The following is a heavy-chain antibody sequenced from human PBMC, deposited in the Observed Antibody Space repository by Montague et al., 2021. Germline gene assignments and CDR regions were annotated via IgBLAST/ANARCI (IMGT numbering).Heavy chain of an antibody. D-gene: IGHD5-24*01. V-gene: IGHV3-21*01. J-gene: IGHJ4*02. CDR1: GFLFTTYG. Sequence: SRSLSLSGSGFLFTTYGMNWVRQAPGKGLEWVSSISSSSTFINYVDSARGRFTIFRDNAKNTVYLQMNSLRDEDTAMYYCVRDAEDGNNLDCWGQGTLVTVSS. CDR2: ISSSSTFI. CDR3: VRDAEDGNNLDC.